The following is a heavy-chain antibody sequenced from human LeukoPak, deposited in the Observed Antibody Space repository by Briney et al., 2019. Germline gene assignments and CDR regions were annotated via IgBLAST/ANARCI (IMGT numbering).Heavy chain of an antibody. D-gene: IGHD6-13*01. V-gene: IGHV1-2*02. Sequence: ASVKVSCKASGYTFTGYYMHWVRQAPGQGLEWMGWINPNSGGTNYAQKFQGRVTMTRDTSISTAYMELSRLRSDDTAVYYCARVIPRRGIEAPYFDYWGQGTLVTVSS. CDR1: GYTFTGYY. J-gene: IGHJ4*02. CDR3: ARVIPRRGIEAPYFDY. CDR2: INPNSGGT.